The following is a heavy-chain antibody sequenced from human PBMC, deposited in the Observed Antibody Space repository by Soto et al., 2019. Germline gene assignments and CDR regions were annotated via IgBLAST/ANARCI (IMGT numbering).Heavy chain of an antibody. CDR3: TPWIQLPMAFDI. D-gene: IGHD5-18*01. CDR2: IRSKANSYAT. Sequence: GGSLRLSCAASGFIFSGSAMHWVRQASGKGLEWVGRIRSKANSYATAYAASVKGRFTISRDDSKNTAYLQMNSLKTGDTAVYYCTPWIQLPMAFDIWGQGTMGTVSS. J-gene: IGHJ3*02. CDR1: GFIFSGSA. V-gene: IGHV3-73*01.